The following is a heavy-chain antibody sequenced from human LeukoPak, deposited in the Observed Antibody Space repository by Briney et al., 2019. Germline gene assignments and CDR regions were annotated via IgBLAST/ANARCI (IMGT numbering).Heavy chain of an antibody. V-gene: IGHV7-4-1*02. CDR3: ARVVHPYDYESSGLTYDAFDI. CDR2: INTNTGNP. D-gene: IGHD3-22*01. CDR1: GYTFTIYS. J-gene: IGHJ3*02. Sequence: GASVTVSFKASGYTFTIYSMNWVRQAPGQGLEWLGWINTNTGNPTYAQGFTGRFVFSLDTSVNTAYLQISSLKAEDTAVYYCARVVHPYDYESSGLTYDAFDIWGQGTMVTVSS.